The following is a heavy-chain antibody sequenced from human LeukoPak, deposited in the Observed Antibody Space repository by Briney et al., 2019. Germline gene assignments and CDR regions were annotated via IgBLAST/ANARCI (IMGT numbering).Heavy chain of an antibody. CDR2: IIPIFGTA. CDR3: ARFDDYGDYGTY. J-gene: IGHJ4*02. D-gene: IGHD4-17*01. Sequence: GASVKVSCKASGGTFSSYAISWVRQAPGQGLEWMGGIIPIFGTANYAQKFQGRVTNTADESTSTAYMELSSLRSEDTAVYYCARFDDYGDYGTYWGQGTLVTVSS. V-gene: IGHV1-69*13. CDR1: GGTFSSYA.